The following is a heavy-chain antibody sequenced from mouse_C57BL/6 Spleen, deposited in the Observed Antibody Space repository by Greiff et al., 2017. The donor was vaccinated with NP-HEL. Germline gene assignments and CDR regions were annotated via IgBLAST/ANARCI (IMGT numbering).Heavy chain of an antibody. CDR2: IYPGNSDT. V-gene: IGHV1-5*01. D-gene: IGHD1-1*01. CDR1: GYTFTSYW. Sequence: VQLQQSGTVLARPGASVKMSCKTSGYTFTSYWMHWVKQRPGQGLEWIGAIYPGNSDTSYNQKFKGKAKLTAVTSASTAYMELSSLTNEDSAVYYCTRGSYYGSSYGYAMDYWGQGTSVTVSS. J-gene: IGHJ4*01. CDR3: TRGSYYGSSYGYAMDY.